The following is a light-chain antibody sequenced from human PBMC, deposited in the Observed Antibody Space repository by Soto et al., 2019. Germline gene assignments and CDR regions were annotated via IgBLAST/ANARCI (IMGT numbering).Light chain of an antibody. CDR1: QDIGTW. V-gene: IGKV1-5*03. J-gene: IGKJ1*01. CDR3: QQYHIYSWT. Sequence: DIQMTQSPSTLSASVGDRVAITCRASQDIGTWSAWYQQKPEKAPKVLIYRASHLESGVPSRFSASGSGTEFSLTINSLQADDFATYYCQQYHIYSWTFGQGTMGDIK. CDR2: RAS.